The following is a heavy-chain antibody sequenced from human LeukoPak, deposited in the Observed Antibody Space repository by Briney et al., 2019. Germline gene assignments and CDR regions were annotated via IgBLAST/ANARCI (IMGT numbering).Heavy chain of an antibody. V-gene: IGHV3-73*01. CDR2: IRSKANSYAT. D-gene: IGHD2-2*01. J-gene: IGHJ6*03. CDR1: GFTFSGSA. Sequence: GGSLKLSCAASGFTFSGSAMHWVRQASGKGLEWVGRIRSKANSYATAYAASVKGRFTISRDDSKNTAYLQMNSLKTEDTAVYYCTRQEYQLPRHMDVWGKGTTVTVSS. CDR3: TRQEYQLPRHMDV.